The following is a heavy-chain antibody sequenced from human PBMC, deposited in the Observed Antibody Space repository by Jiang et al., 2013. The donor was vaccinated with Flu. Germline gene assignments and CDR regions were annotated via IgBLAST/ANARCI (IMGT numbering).Heavy chain of an antibody. CDR3: ARLGGNSRKFDY. V-gene: IGHV4-61*02. Sequence: GSGLVKPSETLSLTCTVSGGSISSGSYYWSWIRQPAGKGLEWIGRIYTSGSTNYNPSLKSRVTISVDTSKNQFSLKLSSVTAADTAVYYCARLGGNSRKFDYWGQGTLVTVSS. D-gene: IGHD4-23*01. CDR2: IYTSGST. J-gene: IGHJ4*02. CDR1: GGSISSGSYY.